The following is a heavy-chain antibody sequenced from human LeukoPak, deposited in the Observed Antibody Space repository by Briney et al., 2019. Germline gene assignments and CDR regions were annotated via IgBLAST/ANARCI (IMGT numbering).Heavy chain of an antibody. CDR1: GFTFSSYA. D-gene: IGHD3-10*01. CDR3: ARDPQGLVNYYGSGSARYYFDY. J-gene: IGHJ4*02. V-gene: IGHV3-30-3*01. Sequence: GGSLRLSCAASGFTFSSYAMSWVRQAPGKGLEWVAVISYDGSNKYYADSVKGRFTISRDNSKNALYLQMNSLRAEDTAVYYCARDPQGLVNYYGSGSARYYFDYWGQGTLVTVSS. CDR2: ISYDGSNK.